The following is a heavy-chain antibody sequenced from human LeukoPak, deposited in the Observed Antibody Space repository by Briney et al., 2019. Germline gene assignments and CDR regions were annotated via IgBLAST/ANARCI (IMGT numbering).Heavy chain of an antibody. J-gene: IGHJ4*02. CDR3: ARVSSGWYYFDY. Sequence: ASVKVSCKASGYTFTGYYMHWVRQAPGQGLEWMGWINPNSGGTNYAQKFQGRVTMTRDTSISTAYMELSRLRSDDTAMYYCARVSSGWYYFDYWGQGTLVTVSS. CDR2: INPNSGGT. D-gene: IGHD6-19*01. CDR1: GYTFTGYY. V-gene: IGHV1-2*02.